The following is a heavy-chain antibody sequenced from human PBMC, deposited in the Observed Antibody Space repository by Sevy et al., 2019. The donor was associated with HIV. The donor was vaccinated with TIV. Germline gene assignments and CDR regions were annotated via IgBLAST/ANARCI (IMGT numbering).Heavy chain of an antibody. CDR1: GFTFSSYA. CDR2: ISYDGSNK. CDR3: ARDGGVVSSTSHDAFDI. D-gene: IGHD2-2*01. V-gene: IGHV3-30-3*01. J-gene: IGHJ3*02. Sequence: GGSLRLSCAASGFTFSSYAMHWVRQAPGKGLEWVAVISYDGSNKYYADSVKGRFTISRDNSKNTRYLQMNSLRAEDTAVYYCARDGGVVSSTSHDAFDIWGQGTMVTVSS.